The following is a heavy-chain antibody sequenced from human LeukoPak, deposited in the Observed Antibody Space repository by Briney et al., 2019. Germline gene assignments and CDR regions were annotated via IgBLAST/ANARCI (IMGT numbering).Heavy chain of an antibody. J-gene: IGHJ4*02. D-gene: IGHD2-2*01. CDR3: ARDRYCTTTRCSDY. V-gene: IGHV3-74*03. CDR2: ISADGSST. CDR1: GFTFSNYW. Sequence: GGSLRLSCAASGFTFSNYWMHWVRQAPGKGLVWVSRISADGSSTTYADSVKGRFTISRDNAKNTLYLEMNSLRAEDTAVYYCARDRYCTTTRCSDYWGQGTLVTVSS.